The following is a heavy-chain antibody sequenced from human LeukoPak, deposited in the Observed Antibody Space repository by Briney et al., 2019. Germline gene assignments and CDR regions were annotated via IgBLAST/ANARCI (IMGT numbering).Heavy chain of an antibody. CDR3: GRFGYVAAVDL. CDR1: GFSFNHYW. CDR2: INPAGSDT. V-gene: IGHV3-7*01. D-gene: IGHD2-15*01. J-gene: IGHJ4*02. Sequence: GGSLRLSCAASGFSFNHYWMTWVRQAPGRGLEWVANINPAGSDTYYVDPVKGRFTISRDNAKNLVYLQMNSLRAEDTAVYSCGRFGYVAAVDLWGQGTLDTVSS.